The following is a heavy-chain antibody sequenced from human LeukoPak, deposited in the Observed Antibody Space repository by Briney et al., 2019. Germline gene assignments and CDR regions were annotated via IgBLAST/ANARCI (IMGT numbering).Heavy chain of an antibody. Sequence: GASVKVSCKASGGTFSSYAISWVRQAPGQGLEWMGGIIPIFGTANYAQKFQGRVTITTDESTSTAYMELSSLRSEDTAVYYCAGFWSGYYNAFDIWGQGTMVTVSS. V-gene: IGHV1-69*05. CDR3: AGFWSGYYNAFDI. D-gene: IGHD3-3*01. CDR1: GGTFSSYA. J-gene: IGHJ3*02. CDR2: IIPIFGTA.